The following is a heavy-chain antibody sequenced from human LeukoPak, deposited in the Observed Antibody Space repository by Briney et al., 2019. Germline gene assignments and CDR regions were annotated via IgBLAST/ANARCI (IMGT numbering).Heavy chain of an antibody. Sequence: VVSVKVSCKVSGYTLTELSMHWVRQAPGKGLEWMGGFDPEDGETIYAQKFQGRVTMTEDTSTDTAYMELSSLRSEDTAVYYCATGIGFALNWFDPWGQGTLVTVSS. D-gene: IGHD2-2*03. V-gene: IGHV1-24*01. CDR3: ATGIGFALNWFDP. J-gene: IGHJ5*02. CDR1: GYTLTELS. CDR2: FDPEDGET.